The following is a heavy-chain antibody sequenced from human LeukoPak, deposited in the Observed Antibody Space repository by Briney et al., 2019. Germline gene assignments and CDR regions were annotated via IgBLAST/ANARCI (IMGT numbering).Heavy chain of an antibody. CDR2: ISGHNGHT. V-gene: IGHV1-18*04. Sequence: ASVKVSCKASGYTFTSYGINWVRQAPGQGLEWMGWISGHNGHTNYVQKMQGRVTMTTDTSTNTAYMELRNLTSDDTTVYYCARGPGIAVAGVFDYWGQGSLVTVSS. J-gene: IGHJ4*02. CDR1: GYTFTSYG. CDR3: ARGPGIAVAGVFDY. D-gene: IGHD6-19*01.